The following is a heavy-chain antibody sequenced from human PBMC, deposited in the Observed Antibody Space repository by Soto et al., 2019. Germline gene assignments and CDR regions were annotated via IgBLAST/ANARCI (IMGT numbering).Heavy chain of an antibody. CDR3: ARDGYSTSSYSYYYYGMDV. CDR1: GFNFIRYI. Sequence: LRXYSASSGFNFIRYIMNWVHQAPGNGLEWVSYISSGSTTIYYADSVKGRFTISRDNAKNSLYLQMNSLRDEDTAVYYCARDGYSTSSYSYYYYGMDVCGQRTTVTVSS. CDR2: ISSGSTTI. D-gene: IGHD6-6*01. J-gene: IGHJ6*02. V-gene: IGHV3-48*02.